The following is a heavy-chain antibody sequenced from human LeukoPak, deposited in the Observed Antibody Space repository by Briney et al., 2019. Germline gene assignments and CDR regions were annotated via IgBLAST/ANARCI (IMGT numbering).Heavy chain of an antibody. V-gene: IGHV3-21*01. CDR1: GFTFNSPA. CDR2: ISSSSSYI. Sequence: PGGSLRLSCAASGFTFNSPAMSWLRQAPGKGLEWVSSISSSSSYIYYADSVKGRFTISRDNAKNSLYLQMNSLRAEDTAVYYCARYSSSWYPLFDYWGQGTLVTVSS. J-gene: IGHJ4*02. CDR3: ARYSSSWYPLFDY. D-gene: IGHD6-13*01.